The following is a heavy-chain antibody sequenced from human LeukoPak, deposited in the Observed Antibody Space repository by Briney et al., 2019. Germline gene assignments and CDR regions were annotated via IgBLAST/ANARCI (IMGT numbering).Heavy chain of an antibody. Sequence: GGSLRLSCAVSGFTFDEYAMHWVRQAPGRGLEWVSGISWNSGLIDYADSVKGRFTIPRDNAKNSLYLQMNSLKAEDTAFYYCAKVGIFGLVTYYFDYWGQGTLVTVSS. J-gene: IGHJ4*02. V-gene: IGHV3-9*01. CDR2: ISWNSGLI. CDR1: GFTFDEYA. D-gene: IGHD3/OR15-3a*01. CDR3: AKVGIFGLVTYYFDY.